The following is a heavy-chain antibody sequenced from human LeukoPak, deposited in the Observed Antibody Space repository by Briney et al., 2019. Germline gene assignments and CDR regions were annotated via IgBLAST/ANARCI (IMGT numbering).Heavy chain of an antibody. CDR2: IYYSGST. Sequence: PSETLSLTCTVSGGSISSGGYYWSWIRQHPGKGLEWIGYIYYSGSTYYNPSLKSRVTISVDTSKNQFSLKLSSVTAADTAVYYCARGHDIWFGESFYFDYWGQGTLVTVSS. CDR3: ARGHDIWFGESFYFDY. D-gene: IGHD3-10*01. CDR1: GGSISSGGYY. V-gene: IGHV4-31*03. J-gene: IGHJ4*02.